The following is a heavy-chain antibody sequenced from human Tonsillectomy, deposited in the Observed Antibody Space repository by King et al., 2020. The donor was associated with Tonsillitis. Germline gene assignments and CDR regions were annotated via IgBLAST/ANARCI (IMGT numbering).Heavy chain of an antibody. CDR2: IYHSGST. CDR3: ARDHLKDSSVFVY. D-gene: IGHD3-22*01. V-gene: IGHV4-4*02. Sequence: VQLQESGPGLVKPSGTLSLTFAVSGGSISSCNWWSWVRQPPGKGLEWIGGIYHSGSTHYNPALKSRVTISVDKSKNQFSLKLSSVTAADTAVYYCARDHLKDSSVFVYWGQGTLVTVSS. J-gene: IGHJ4*02. CDR1: GGSISSCNW.